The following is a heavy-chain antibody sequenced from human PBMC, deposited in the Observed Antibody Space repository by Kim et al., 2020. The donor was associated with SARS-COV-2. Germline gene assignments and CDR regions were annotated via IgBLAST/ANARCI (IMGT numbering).Heavy chain of an antibody. Sequence: SVKGRFTISRENSKNTLYLQMNSLRAEDTAVYYCAKGAYSSGWSYWYFDLWGRGTLVTVSS. D-gene: IGHD6-19*01. CDR3: AKGAYSSGWSYWYFDL. J-gene: IGHJ2*01. V-gene: IGHV3-30*02.